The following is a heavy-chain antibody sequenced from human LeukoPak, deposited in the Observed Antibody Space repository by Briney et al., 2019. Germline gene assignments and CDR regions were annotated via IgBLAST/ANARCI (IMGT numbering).Heavy chain of an antibody. CDR3: ARVFGAATGDPLGYYYYYMDV. CDR2: INPSGGST. J-gene: IGHJ6*03. V-gene: IGHV1-46*01. Sequence: ASVKVSCKASGYTFTSYYMHWVRQAPGQGLEWMGIINPSGGSTSYAQKFQGRVTMTRDTSTSTVYMELSSLRSEDTAVYYCARVFGAATGDPLGYYYYYMDVWGKGTTVTVSS. CDR1: GYTFTSYY. D-gene: IGHD3-10*02.